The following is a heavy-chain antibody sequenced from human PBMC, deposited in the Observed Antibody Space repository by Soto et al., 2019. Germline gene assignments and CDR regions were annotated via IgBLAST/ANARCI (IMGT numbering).Heavy chain of an antibody. J-gene: IGHJ4*02. V-gene: IGHV3-7*01. CDR1: GFTFSHYW. Sequence: EVQLVESGGGLVQPGGSLRLSCAASGFTFSHYWMTWVRQAPGKGLEWVANMKEDGSEKNYVDSVKGRFTISRDNAKNSLYLQMNSLSAEDTAMYYCARGGSESDYWGQGTVVTVSS. CDR3: ARGGSESDY. CDR2: MKEDGSEK. D-gene: IGHD3-16*01.